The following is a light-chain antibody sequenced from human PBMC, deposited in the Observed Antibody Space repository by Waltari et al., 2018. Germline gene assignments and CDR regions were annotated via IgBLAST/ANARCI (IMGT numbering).Light chain of an antibody. CDR2: KAS. J-gene: IGKJ1*01. Sequence: DIQMTQSPSTLSASVGDRVTITCRASQSISSWLAWYQQKPGKAPKLLLYKASSLESGVPLRFSGSGSGTEFTLTIRSLQPDDFATYYCQQYNSLTWTFGQGTKVEIK. V-gene: IGKV1-5*03. CDR1: QSISSW. CDR3: QQYNSLTWT.